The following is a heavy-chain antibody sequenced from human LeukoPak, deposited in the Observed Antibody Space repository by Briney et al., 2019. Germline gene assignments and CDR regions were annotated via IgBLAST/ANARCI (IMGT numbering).Heavy chain of an antibody. CDR2: ISAYNDNT. CDR1: GYTFTSYG. V-gene: IGHV1-18*01. Sequence: ASVKVTCKASGYTFTSYGIGWVRQAPGQGLKWMEWISAYNDNTNYAQKLQGRVTMTTDTSTSTAYMELRSLRSDDTAEYYCVRGLVSVTTRGGYFDYLGEVTLVSVSS. CDR3: VRGLVSVTTRGGYFDY. D-gene: IGHD4-11*01. J-gene: IGHJ4*02.